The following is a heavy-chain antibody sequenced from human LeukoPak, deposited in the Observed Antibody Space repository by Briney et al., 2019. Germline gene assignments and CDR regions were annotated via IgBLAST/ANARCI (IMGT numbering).Heavy chain of an antibody. CDR2: IYYSGTT. J-gene: IGHJ5*02. D-gene: IGHD3-10*01. V-gene: IGHV4-39*02. Sequence: PSETLSLTCTVSGDSISSSRYYWGWIRQPPGKGLEWIGNIYYSGTTYYKPSLKSRVTISVDTSKNQFSLKLNSVTAADTAVYYCAREGLNMIRGVIPKEAWGWFDPWGQGTLVTVSS. CDR1: GDSISSSRYY. CDR3: AREGLNMIRGVIPKEAWGWFDP.